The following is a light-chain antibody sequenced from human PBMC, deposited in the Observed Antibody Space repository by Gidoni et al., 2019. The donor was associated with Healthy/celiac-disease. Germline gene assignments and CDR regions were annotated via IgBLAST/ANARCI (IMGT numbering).Light chain of an antibody. Sequence: DVVMTQSPLSLTVTLGQPASISCRSSRSLVHSDGNTLLTWFHQRPGQSPRRLIYRISNRDSGVPDRFSGSGSGTDFTQKISRVEAEDVGVYYCMQGTHWPPYTFGQGTKLEIK. V-gene: IGKV2-30*02. CDR3: MQGTHWPPYT. CDR1: RSLVHSDGNTL. CDR2: RIS. J-gene: IGKJ2*01.